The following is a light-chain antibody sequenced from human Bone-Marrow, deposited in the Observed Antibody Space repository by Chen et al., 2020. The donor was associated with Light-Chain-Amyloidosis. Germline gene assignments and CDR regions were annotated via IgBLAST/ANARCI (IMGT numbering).Light chain of an antibody. CDR1: QSVLHSSNNKNY. V-gene: IGKV4-1*01. CDR2: WAS. CDR3: QQYYGIPRT. J-gene: IGKJ1*01. Sequence: DIVMSQSPDSLAVSLGERATVNCKSSQSVLHSSNNKNYLAWYQQKPGQPPKLLFYWASTRESGVPDRFSGSESGTDFTLTISSLQADDVAVYYGQQYYGIPRTFGQVTKVEIK.